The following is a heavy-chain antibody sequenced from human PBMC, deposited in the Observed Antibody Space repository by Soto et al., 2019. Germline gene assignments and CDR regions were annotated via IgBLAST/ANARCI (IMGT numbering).Heavy chain of an antibody. V-gene: IGHV1-18*04. CDR3: ARDLGSGVPAAGTYYYYYYGMDV. CDR1: GYTFTSYG. CDR2: ISACNGNT. J-gene: IGHJ6*02. Sequence: ASVKVSCKASGYTFTSYGISWVRQAPGQGLEWMGWISACNGNTNYAQKLQGRVTMTTDTSTSTAYMELRSLRSDDTAVYYCARDLGSGVPAAGTYYYYYYGMDVWGQGTTVTVSS. D-gene: IGHD2-2*01.